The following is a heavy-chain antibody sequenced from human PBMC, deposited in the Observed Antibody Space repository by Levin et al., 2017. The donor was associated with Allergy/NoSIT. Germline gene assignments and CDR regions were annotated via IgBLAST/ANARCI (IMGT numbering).Heavy chain of an antibody. D-gene: IGHD2-2*01. CDR2: ISYDGSNK. CDR1: GFTFSSYA. CDR3: AREDGGVVESPFDY. J-gene: IGHJ4*02. Sequence: GGSLRLSCAASGFTFSSYAMHWVRQAPGKGLEWVAVISYDGSNKYYADSVKGRFTISRDNSKNTLYLQMNSLRAEDTAVYYCAREDGGVVESPFDYWGQGTLVTVSS. V-gene: IGHV3-30*04.